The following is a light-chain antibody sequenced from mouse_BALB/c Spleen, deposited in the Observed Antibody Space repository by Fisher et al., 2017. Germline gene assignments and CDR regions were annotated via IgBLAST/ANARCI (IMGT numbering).Light chain of an antibody. V-gene: IGKV4-57-1*01. J-gene: IGKJ2*01. Sequence: DIVLTQSPAIMSASPGEKVTMTCSASSSVSSSYLHWYQQKSGTSPKPWIYSTSNLASGVPARFSGSGSRTDFTLTIDPVEADDVATYYCQQSNEDPYTFGGGTKLEIK. CDR2: STS. CDR3: QQSNEDPYT. CDR1: SSVSSSY.